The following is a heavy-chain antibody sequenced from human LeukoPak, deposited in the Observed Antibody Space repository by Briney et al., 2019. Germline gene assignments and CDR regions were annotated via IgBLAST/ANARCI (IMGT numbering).Heavy chain of an antibody. Sequence: PGGSLRLSCAASGFTFSSYDMHWVRHATGKGLEWVSAIGTAGDTYYPGSVKGRFTISRENAKNSLYLQMNSLRAGDTAVYYCASGYSSSWPLGYWGQGTLVTVSS. CDR2: IGTAGDT. J-gene: IGHJ4*02. CDR1: GFTFSSYD. V-gene: IGHV3-13*01. CDR3: ASGYSSSWPLGY. D-gene: IGHD6-13*01.